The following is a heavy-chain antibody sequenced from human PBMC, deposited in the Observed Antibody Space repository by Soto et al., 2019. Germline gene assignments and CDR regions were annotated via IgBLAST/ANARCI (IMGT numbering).Heavy chain of an antibody. V-gene: IGHV1-69*06. D-gene: IGHD1-26*01. Sequence: QVQLVQSGAEVKKPGSSVKVSCKASGGTLRNYAISWVRQAPGQGLEWMGGIIPIYSTSNYAQKIQGRLTITADKSTSTAYMELRSLRSEDTAVYYCATDSGSYYAVAYWGQGTLVTVSS. CDR1: GGTLRNYA. J-gene: IGHJ4*02. CDR3: ATDSGSYYAVAY. CDR2: IIPIYSTS.